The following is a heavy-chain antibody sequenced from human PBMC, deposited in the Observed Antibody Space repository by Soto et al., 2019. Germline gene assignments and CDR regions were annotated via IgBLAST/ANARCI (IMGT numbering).Heavy chain of an antibody. V-gene: IGHV3-23*01. Sequence: EVQLLEPGGGLVQPGGSLRLSCAASGFTFSSYAMSWVRQAPGKGLEWVSAISGSGGSTYYADSVKGRFTISRDNSKNTLYLQMNSLRAEDTAVYYCAKDLPDDIVVVPAAILHWGQGTLVTVSS. J-gene: IGHJ4*02. CDR1: GFTFSSYA. CDR2: ISGSGGST. CDR3: AKDLPDDIVVVPAAILH. D-gene: IGHD2-2*02.